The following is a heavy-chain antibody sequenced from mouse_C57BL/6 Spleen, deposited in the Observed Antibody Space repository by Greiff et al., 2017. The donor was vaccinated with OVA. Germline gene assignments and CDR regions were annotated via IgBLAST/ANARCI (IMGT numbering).Heavy chain of an antibody. D-gene: IGHD1-1*01. Sequence: QVHVKQPGAELVKPGASVKLSCKASGYTFTSYWMHWVKQRPGPGLEWIGMIHPNSGSTNYNEKFKSKATLTVDISSSTAYMQLSSLTSEESAVYYGVRNGEEDYCGSTFAYWGQGTLVTVSA. V-gene: IGHV1-64*01. J-gene: IGHJ3*01. CDR1: GYTFTSYW. CDR3: VRNGEEDYCGSTFAY. CDR2: IHPNSGST.